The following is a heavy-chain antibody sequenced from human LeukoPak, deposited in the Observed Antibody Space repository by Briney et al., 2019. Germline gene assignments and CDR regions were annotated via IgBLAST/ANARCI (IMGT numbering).Heavy chain of an antibody. J-gene: IGHJ4*02. V-gene: IGHV3-9*01. D-gene: IGHD2-2*02. CDR2: ISWNSGSI. CDR3: AATYQLLYGFDY. CDR1: GFTFDDYA. Sequence: GGSLRLSCAASGFTFDDYAMHWVRQAPGKGLEWVSGISWNSGSIGYADSVKGRFTISRDNAKNSLYLQMNSLRAEDTALYYCAATYQLLYGFDYWGQGTLVTVSS.